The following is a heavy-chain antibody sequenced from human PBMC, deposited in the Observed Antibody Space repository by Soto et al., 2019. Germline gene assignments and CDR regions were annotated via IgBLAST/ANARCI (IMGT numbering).Heavy chain of an antibody. V-gene: IGHV6-1*01. CDR1: GDSVSSNSAA. CDR3: ARAALKTGVDLKDAFDI. Sequence: SQTLSLTCAISGDSVSSNSAAWNWIRQSPSRGLEWLGRTYYRSKWYNDYAVSVKSRITINPDTSKNQFSLQLNSVTPEDTAVYYCARAALKTGVDLKDAFDIWGQGTMVTVSS. CDR2: TYYRSKWYN. J-gene: IGHJ3*02. D-gene: IGHD7-27*01.